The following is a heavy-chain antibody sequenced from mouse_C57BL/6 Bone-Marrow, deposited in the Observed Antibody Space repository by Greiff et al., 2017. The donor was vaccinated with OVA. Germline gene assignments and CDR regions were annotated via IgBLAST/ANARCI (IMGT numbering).Heavy chain of an antibody. V-gene: IGHV1-69*01. CDR1: GYTFTSYW. J-gene: IGHJ1*03. CDR3: SRWRWYFDV. Sequence: QVQLQQPGAELVMPGASVKLSCKASGYTFTSYWLHWVKQRPGQGLEWIGEIDPSDSYTNYNQKFKGKSTLTVDKYSSTAYMQLSSLTSEDSSVYYCSRWRWYFDVWGTGTTVTVSS. CDR2: IDPSDSYT.